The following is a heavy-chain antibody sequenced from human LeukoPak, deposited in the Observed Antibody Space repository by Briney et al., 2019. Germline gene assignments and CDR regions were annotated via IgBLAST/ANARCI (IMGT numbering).Heavy chain of an antibody. D-gene: IGHD3-22*01. Sequence: TSVKVSCKASGFTFTSSAMQWVRQARGQRLEWIGWIVVGSGNTNYAQKFQERVTITRDMSTSTAYMELSSLRSEDTAVYYCAADPGGYDSSGYYLWNWFDSWGQGTLVTVSS. CDR1: GFTFTSSA. V-gene: IGHV1-58*02. CDR3: AADPGGYDSSGYYLWNWFDS. J-gene: IGHJ5*01. CDR2: IVVGSGNT.